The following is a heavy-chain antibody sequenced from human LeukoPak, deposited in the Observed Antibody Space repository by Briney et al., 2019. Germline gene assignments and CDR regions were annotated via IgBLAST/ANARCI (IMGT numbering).Heavy chain of an antibody. CDR2: IIPIFGTA. D-gene: IGHD1-7*01. Sequence: PRASVKVSCKASGGTFSSYAISWVRQAPGQGLEWMGGIIPIFGTANYAQKFQGRVTITADESTSTAYMELSSLRSEDTAVYYCARGGTGTSVRPEAFDIWGXGTXVTVSS. CDR1: GGTFSSYA. V-gene: IGHV1-69*13. CDR3: ARGGTGTSVRPEAFDI. J-gene: IGHJ3*02.